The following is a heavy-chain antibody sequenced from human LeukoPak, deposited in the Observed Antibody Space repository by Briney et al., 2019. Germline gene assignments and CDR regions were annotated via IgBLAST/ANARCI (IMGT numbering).Heavy chain of an antibody. CDR1: GFTLSSYA. V-gene: IGHV3-30*18. D-gene: IGHD6-13*01. CDR2: ISTDGKDK. CDR3: AKDQKWGAADYYFDS. Sequence: PGRSLRLSCAASGFTLSSYAMHWVRQAPGKGLEWVTVISTDGKDKKYADPVKGRFAISRDNSKNTLYLQMNSLRAEDTAVYYCAKDQKWGAADYYFDSWGQGTLVTVSS. J-gene: IGHJ4*02.